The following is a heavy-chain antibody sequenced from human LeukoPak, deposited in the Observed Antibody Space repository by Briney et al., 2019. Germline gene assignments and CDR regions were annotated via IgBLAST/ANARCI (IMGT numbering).Heavy chain of an antibody. J-gene: IGHJ5*02. CDR2: IYYSGST. CDR1: GGSISSYY. V-gene: IGHV4-59*01. Sequence: KPSETLSLTCTVSGGSISSYYWSWIRQPPGKGLERIGYIYYSGSTNYNPSLKSRVTISVDTSKNQFSLKLSSVTAADTAVYYCARVPAATRGAWWFDPWGQGTLVTVSS. D-gene: IGHD2-2*01. CDR3: ARVPAATRGAWWFDP.